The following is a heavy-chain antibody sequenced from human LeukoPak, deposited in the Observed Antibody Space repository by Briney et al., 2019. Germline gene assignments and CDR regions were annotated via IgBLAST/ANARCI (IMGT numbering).Heavy chain of an antibody. CDR1: GFTFSDYY. Sequence: GGSLRLSCAASGFTFSDYYMNWVRQAPGKGLEWVSSISSSSTIYYADSVKGRFTISRDNAKNSLYLQMNSLRAEDTAVYYCARTDYYGSGSPIVDFDPWGQGTLGTVSS. D-gene: IGHD3-10*01. V-gene: IGHV3-69-1*01. CDR3: ARTDYYGSGSPIVDFDP. CDR2: ISSSSTI. J-gene: IGHJ5*02.